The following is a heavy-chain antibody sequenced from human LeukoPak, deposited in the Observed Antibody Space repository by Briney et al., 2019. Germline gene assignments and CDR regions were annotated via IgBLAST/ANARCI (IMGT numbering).Heavy chain of an antibody. D-gene: IGHD2-2*03. J-gene: IGHJ4*02. CDR1: GFSFSTYA. Sequence: GGSLRLSCAASGFSFSTYAMTWRRQGPGKGLEWVSTTTDSGWSTHYTDAVKGRFTMSRDNSKTTLYLQLNSLRAEDTAVYYCARDVTMDIGGSDCWGPGTMVTVSS. V-gene: IGHV3-23*01. CDR3: ARDVTMDIGGSDC. CDR2: TTDSGWST.